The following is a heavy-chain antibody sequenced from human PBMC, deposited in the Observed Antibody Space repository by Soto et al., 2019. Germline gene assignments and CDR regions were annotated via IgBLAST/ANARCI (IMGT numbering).Heavy chain of an antibody. D-gene: IGHD3-22*01. CDR2: INPSGGST. Sequence: GASVKVSCKASGYTFTSYYMHWVRQAPGQGLEWMGIINPSGGSTSYAQKFQGRVTMTRDTSTSTVYMELSSLRSEDTAVYYCARAKSGSGYYFFAFDIWGQGTMVTVS. CDR3: ARAKSGSGYYFFAFDI. J-gene: IGHJ3*02. CDR1: GYTFTSYY. V-gene: IGHV1-46*01.